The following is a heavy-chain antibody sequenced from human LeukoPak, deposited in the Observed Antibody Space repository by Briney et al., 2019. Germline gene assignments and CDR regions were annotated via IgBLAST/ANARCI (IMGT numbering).Heavy chain of an antibody. CDR3: ARDANWGFDAFDI. CDR1: GFTVSSNY. J-gene: IGHJ3*02. V-gene: IGHV3-66*01. Sequence: GGSLRLSCAASGFTVSSNYMSWVRQAPGKGLEWVSVIYSGGSTYYAGSVKGRFTISRDNSKNTLYLQMNSLRAEDTAVYYCARDANWGFDAFDIWGQGTMVTVSS. CDR2: IYSGGST. D-gene: IGHD7-27*01.